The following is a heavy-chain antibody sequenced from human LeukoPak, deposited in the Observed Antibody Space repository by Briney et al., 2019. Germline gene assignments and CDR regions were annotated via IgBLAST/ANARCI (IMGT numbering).Heavy chain of an antibody. Sequence: SETLSLTCTVSGGSVSSGGYSWSWIRQPPGKGLEWIGYIYQSGSTYYNPSLKSRVIISVDRSKNQFSLKLSSVTAADTAVYYCASGARDYYDSSGSRSWFDPWGQGTLVTVSS. D-gene: IGHD3-22*01. CDR1: GGSVSSGGYS. CDR2: IYQSGST. CDR3: ASGARDYYDSSGSRSWFDP. J-gene: IGHJ5*02. V-gene: IGHV4-30-2*01.